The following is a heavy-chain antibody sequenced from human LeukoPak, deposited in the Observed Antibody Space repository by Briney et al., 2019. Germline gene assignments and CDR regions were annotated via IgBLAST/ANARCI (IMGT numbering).Heavy chain of an antibody. CDR1: GGSISSSSYY. V-gene: IGHV4-39*07. J-gene: IGHJ3*02. CDR2: IYYSGST. D-gene: IGHD2-15*01. CDR3: ARDRRMVVAAILGLHAFDI. Sequence: TTSETLSLTCTVSGGSISSSSYYWGWIRQPPGKGLEWIGSIYYSGSTYYNPSLKSRVTISVDTSKNQFSLKLSSVTAADTAVYYCARDRRMVVAAILGLHAFDIWGQGTMVTVSS.